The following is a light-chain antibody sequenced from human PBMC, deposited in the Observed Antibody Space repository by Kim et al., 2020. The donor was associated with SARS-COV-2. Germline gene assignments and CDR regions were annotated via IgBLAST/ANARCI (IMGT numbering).Light chain of an antibody. V-gene: IGKV3-20*01. CDR1: QSVTSGY. Sequence: PGERPTLSCRASQSVTSGYLAWYQQKPGQAPRLLIYGASSRATDIPARFSGSGSGTDFTLTITRLEPEDFAVYFCQQYGSSPETFGQGTKVDIK. CDR2: GAS. J-gene: IGKJ1*01. CDR3: QQYGSSPET.